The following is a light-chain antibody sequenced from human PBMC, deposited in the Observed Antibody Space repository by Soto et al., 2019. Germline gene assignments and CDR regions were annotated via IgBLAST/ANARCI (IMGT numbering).Light chain of an antibody. CDR1: ESISSY. CDR3: QQSYSTPLDT. CDR2: AAS. J-gene: IGKJ2*01. V-gene: IGKV1-39*01. Sequence: DIQMTQSPSSLSASVGDRVTITCRASESISSYLNWYQQKPGKAPELLIYAASSLQGGVPSRFSGSRSGTDFTLTISRLQPEDFAAYYCQQSYSTPLDTFGQGTKLEIK.